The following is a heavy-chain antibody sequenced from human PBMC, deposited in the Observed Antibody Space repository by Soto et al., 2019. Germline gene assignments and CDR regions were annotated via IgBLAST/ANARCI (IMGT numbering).Heavy chain of an antibody. V-gene: IGHV4-39*07. Sequence: LSLTCTASGGSISSGGYYWGWIRQPPGKGLEWIGSIHYRGTTYYNPSLNSRVTILKDTSSNLFSLKLSSVTAADTAVYYCARVDYCRGGSCYSAPNMDVWGQGTTVTVSS. CDR2: IHYRGTT. CDR1: GGSISSGGYY. D-gene: IGHD2-15*01. CDR3: ARVDYCRGGSCYSAPNMDV. J-gene: IGHJ6*02.